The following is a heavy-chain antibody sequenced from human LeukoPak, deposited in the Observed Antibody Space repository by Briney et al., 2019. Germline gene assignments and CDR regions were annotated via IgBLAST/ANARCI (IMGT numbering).Heavy chain of an antibody. D-gene: IGHD6-6*01. CDR1: GGSISGSH. J-gene: IGHJ4*02. CDR3: ARSSIAAPPDY. V-gene: IGHV4-59*01. Sequence: SETLSLTCFVSGGSISGSHWSWIRQPPGKGLEWIGYIHYTGSTDYNPSLRSRVTLSIDMSKNQFSLRLSSMTAADTAVYYCARSSIAAPPDYWGQGTLVTVSS. CDR2: IHYTGST.